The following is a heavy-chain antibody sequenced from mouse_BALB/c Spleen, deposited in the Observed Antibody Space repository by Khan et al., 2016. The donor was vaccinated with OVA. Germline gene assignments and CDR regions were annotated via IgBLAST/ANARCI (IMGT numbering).Heavy chain of an antibody. D-gene: IGHD3-1*01. CDR1: GYTFTSYY. CDR2: INPSNGGS. V-gene: IGHV1S81*02. Sequence: VQLQQSGAELVKPGASVKLSCKASGYTFTSYYMYWVKQRPGQGLEWIGGINPSNGGSNFNEKFKTKATLTVDKSSSTAYVQLISLTYQDSAVYSCTRSGYGRFGYWGQGTLVTVSA. CDR3: TRSGYGRFGY. J-gene: IGHJ3*01.